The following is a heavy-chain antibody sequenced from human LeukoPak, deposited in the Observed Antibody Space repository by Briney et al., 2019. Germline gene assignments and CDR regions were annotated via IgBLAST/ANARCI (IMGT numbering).Heavy chain of an antibody. CDR3: ATLATYYYDSSGPRDY. V-gene: IGHV1-46*01. J-gene: IGHJ4*02. CDR2: ISPSGGST. D-gene: IGHD3-22*01. Sequence: ASVKVSCKAFGYTFTSNYMHWVRQAPGQGPEWMGVISPSGGSTTCAQKFQSRVTLTRDMSTSTDYLELSSLRSEDTAVYYCATLATYYYDSSGPRDYWGQGTLVTVSS. CDR1: GYTFTSNY.